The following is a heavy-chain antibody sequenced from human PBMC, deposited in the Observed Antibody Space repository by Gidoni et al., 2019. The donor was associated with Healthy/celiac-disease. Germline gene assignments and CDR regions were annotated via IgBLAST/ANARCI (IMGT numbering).Heavy chain of an antibody. CDR1: GFTFGDYA. CDR2: IRSKAYGGTT. CDR3: TRVEENYDNSDY. D-gene: IGHD1-7*01. J-gene: IGHJ4*02. Sequence: EVQLVESGGGLVQPGRSLRLSCTASGFTFGDYAMSWFRLAPGKGLEWVGFIRSKAYGGTTEYAASVKGRFTISRDDSKSIAYLQMNSLKTEDTAVYYCTRVEENYDNSDYWGQGTLVTVSS. V-gene: IGHV3-49*03.